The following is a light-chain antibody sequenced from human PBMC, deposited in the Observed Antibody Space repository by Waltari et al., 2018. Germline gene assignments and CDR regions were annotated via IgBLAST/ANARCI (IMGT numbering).Light chain of an antibody. J-gene: IGKJ4*01. V-gene: IGKV4-1*01. CDR3: QQYYSTPLS. CDR1: PSVLSRSNNMNP. CDR2: WAS. Sequence: DIVMIQSPDSLAVSLGGRATINCKSSPSVLSRSNNMNPLAWDQQKSGQPPKLPIYWASTRESRVPDRFCASGSGTDFTLTISSLQAEDVAVYYCQQYYSTPLSFGGGTKVEIK.